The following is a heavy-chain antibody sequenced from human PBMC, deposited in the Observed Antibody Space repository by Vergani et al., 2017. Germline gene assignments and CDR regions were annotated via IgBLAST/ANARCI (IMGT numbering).Heavy chain of an antibody. V-gene: IGHV4-34*01. CDR2: MDHTGRP. D-gene: IGHD4-11*01. CDR1: GGSFTSYY. J-gene: IGHJ6*02. Sequence: QVQLQQWGGGLLKPSETLSLTCVVNGGSFTSYYWTWIRQSPGEGLEWVGDMDHTGRPDYNPSLKSRLTMSVDKSRNQFSLTLNSVTATDTAIYFCARVNTETNRHLYDYYDMDVWGQGTAVTVS. CDR3: ARVNTETNRHLYDYYDMDV.